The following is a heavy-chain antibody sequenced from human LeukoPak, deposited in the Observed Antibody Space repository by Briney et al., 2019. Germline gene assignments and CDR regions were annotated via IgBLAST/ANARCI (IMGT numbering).Heavy chain of an antibody. Sequence: PGGSLRLSCAASGFTFSSYWMSWVRQAPGKGLEWVSVIYSGGSTYYADSVKGRFTISRDNSKNTLYLQMNSLRAEDTAVYYCARLPTLWNFDYWGQGTLVTVSS. CDR2: IYSGGST. CDR3: ARLPTLWNFDY. V-gene: IGHV3-53*01. CDR1: GFTFSSYW. D-gene: IGHD3-10*01. J-gene: IGHJ4*02.